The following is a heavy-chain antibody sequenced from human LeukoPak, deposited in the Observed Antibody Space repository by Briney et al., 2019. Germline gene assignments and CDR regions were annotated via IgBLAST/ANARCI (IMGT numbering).Heavy chain of an antibody. J-gene: IGHJ3*02. V-gene: IGHV4-4*07. CDR3: ARDYSGSYYYSFDI. CDR1: GGSISSYY. D-gene: IGHD1-26*01. Sequence: SETLSLTCTVSGGSISSYYWSWIRQPAGKGLEWIGRIYTSGSTNYNPSLKSRVTISVDTPKNQFSLKLSSVTAADTAVYFCARDYSGSYYYSFDIWGQGTMVTVSS. CDR2: IYTSGST.